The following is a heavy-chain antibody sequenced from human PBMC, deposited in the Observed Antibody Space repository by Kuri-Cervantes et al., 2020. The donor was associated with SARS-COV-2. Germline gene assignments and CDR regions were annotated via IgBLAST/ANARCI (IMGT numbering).Heavy chain of an antibody. J-gene: IGHJ3*02. Sequence: SVTVSCKHCGYTFTSYGISWVRQAPGQGREWMGLISAYNGHTNYAQKLQGRVTMTTNTSTSTAYMQLRSLRSDDTAVYYCARPRGIVVVPAAMGGAFDIWGQGTMVTVSS. CDR3: ARPRGIVVVPAAMGGAFDI. D-gene: IGHD2-2*01. V-gene: IGHV1-18*01. CDR2: ISAYNGHT. CDR1: GYTFTSYG.